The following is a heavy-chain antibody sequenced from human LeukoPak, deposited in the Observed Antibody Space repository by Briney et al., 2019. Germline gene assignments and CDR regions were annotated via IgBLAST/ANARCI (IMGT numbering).Heavy chain of an antibody. CDR1: GGSISSGGYS. CDR3: ARGSRSGSYYRWFDP. CDR2: IYHSGST. V-gene: IGHV4-30-2*01. J-gene: IGHJ5*02. D-gene: IGHD1-26*01. Sequence: SQTLSLTCAVSGGSISSGGYSWSWIRQPPGKGLEWIGYIYHSGSTCYNPSLKSRVTISVDRSKNQFSLKLSSVTAADTAVYYCARGSRSGSYYRWFDPWGQGTLVTVSS.